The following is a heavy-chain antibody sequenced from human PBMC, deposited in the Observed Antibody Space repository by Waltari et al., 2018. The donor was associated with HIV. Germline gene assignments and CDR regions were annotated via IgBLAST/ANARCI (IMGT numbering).Heavy chain of an antibody. V-gene: IGHV3-7*04. CDR1: GFTFSSCW. Sequence: EVQLVESGGGLVQPGGSLRLSCAASGFTFSSCWMVWVGQAQGKGLEWVANIKQDGSEKYYVDSVNGRFTISRDNAENSLYLQMNSLRAEDTAVYYCARGGFYGSGSKVNWGQGTLVTVSS. CDR2: IKQDGSEK. J-gene: IGHJ4*02. CDR3: ARGGFYGSGSKVN. D-gene: IGHD3-10*01.